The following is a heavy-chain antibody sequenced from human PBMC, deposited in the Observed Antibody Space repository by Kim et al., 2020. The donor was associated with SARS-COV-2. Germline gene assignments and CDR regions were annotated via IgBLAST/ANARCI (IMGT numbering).Heavy chain of an antibody. CDR3: ARVEIQLWLGVLGSDYYYGMDV. CDR2: ISAYNGNT. V-gene: IGHV1-18*01. Sequence: ASVKVSCKASGYTFTSYGISWVRQAPGQGLEWMGWISAYNGNTNYAQKLQGRVTMTTDTSTSTAYMELRSLRSDDTAVYYCARVEIQLWLGVLGSDYYYGMDVWGQGTTVTVSS. J-gene: IGHJ6*02. CDR1: GYTFTSYG. D-gene: IGHD5-18*01.